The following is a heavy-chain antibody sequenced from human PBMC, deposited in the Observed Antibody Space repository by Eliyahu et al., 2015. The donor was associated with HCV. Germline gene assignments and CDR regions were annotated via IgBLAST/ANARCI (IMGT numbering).Heavy chain of an antibody. CDR2: IKSDGSST. J-gene: IGHJ4*02. CDR3: ARDAGEGALWFGELLYFDY. D-gene: IGHD3-10*01. Sequence: EVQLVESGGGLVQPGGSLRLSCAGSGFTFRSXWXHWVRXAPGKGLGWVSRIKSDGSSTSYADSVKGRFTISRDNAKNTLYLQMNSLRAEDTAVYYCARDAGEGALWFGELLYFDYWGQGTLVTVSS. V-gene: IGHV3-74*01. CDR1: GFTFRSXW.